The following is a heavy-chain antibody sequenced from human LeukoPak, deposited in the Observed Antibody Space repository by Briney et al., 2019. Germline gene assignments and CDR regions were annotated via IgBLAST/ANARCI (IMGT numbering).Heavy chain of an antibody. Sequence: PSETLSLTCAVYGGSFSGYYWSWIRQPPGKGLEWIGEINHSGSTNYNPSLKSRVTISVDTSKNQFSLKLSSVTAADTAVYYCARCPQLAISGAWYNWFDPWGQGTLVTVSS. V-gene: IGHV4-34*01. CDR1: GGSFSGYY. CDR3: ARCPQLAISGAWYNWFDP. J-gene: IGHJ5*02. D-gene: IGHD6-13*01. CDR2: INHSGST.